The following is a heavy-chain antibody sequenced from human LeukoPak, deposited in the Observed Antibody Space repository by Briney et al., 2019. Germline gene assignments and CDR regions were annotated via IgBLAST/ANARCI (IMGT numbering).Heavy chain of an antibody. D-gene: IGHD6-19*01. CDR2: IYYTGTT. V-gene: IGHV4-61*01. J-gene: IGHJ4*02. CDR3: ARGVAVAGTLPSDY. CDR1: GGSVSSGNYY. Sequence: SETLSLTCTVSGGSVSSGNYYWTWIRQPPGKALEWIGYIYYTGTTNYNPSLKNRVIISVDTSKNQFSLNLSSVTAADTAVYYCARGVAVAGTLPSDYWGQGSLVTVSS.